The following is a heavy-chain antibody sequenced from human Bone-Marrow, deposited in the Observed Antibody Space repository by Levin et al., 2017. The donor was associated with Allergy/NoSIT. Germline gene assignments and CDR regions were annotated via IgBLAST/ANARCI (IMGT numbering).Heavy chain of an antibody. J-gene: IGHJ4*02. Sequence: GGSLRLSCAASDFAFNTYTMNWVRQAPGKGLEWVSTITSTGGSTYYADSVRGRFTISRDNSKNTLYLQVNSLRAEDTAVYYCAKSAGDLYDSDRSGFYWHFDIWGQGALVTVSS. V-gene: IGHV3-23*01. CDR2: ITSTGGST. CDR1: DFAFNTYT. CDR3: AKSAGDLYDSDRSGFYWHFDI. D-gene: IGHD3-22*01.